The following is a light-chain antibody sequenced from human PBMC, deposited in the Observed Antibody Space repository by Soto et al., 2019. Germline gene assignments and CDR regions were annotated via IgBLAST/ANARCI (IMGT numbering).Light chain of an antibody. CDR1: QSVSSY. J-gene: IGKJ1*01. CDR2: DAS. CDR3: QQRSNWPRTWT. Sequence: EIVLTQSPATLSLSPGEGATLSCRASQSVSSYLAWYQQKPGQAPRLLIYDASNRATGIPDRFSGSGSGTDFTLTISSLEPEDFAVYYCQQRSNWPRTWTFGQGTKV. V-gene: IGKV3-11*01.